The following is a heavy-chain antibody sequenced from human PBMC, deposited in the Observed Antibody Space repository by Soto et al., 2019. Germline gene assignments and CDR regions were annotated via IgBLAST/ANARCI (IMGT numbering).Heavy chain of an antibody. J-gene: IGHJ5*02. D-gene: IGHD2-15*01. CDR2: IIPIFGTA. CDR3: ARVGYCSGGSCYGNSYNWFDP. Sequence: QVQLVQSGAEVKKPGSSVKVSCKASGGTFSSYAISWVRQAPGQGLEWMGGIIPIFGTANYAQKFQGRVKITADESTSTAYMELSSLRSEDTAVYYCARVGYCSGGSCYGNSYNWFDPWGQGTLVTVSS. CDR1: GGTFSSYA. V-gene: IGHV1-69*12.